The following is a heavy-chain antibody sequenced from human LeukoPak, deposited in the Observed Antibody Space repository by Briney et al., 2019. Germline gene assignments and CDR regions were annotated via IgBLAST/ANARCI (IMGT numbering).Heavy chain of an antibody. J-gene: IGHJ6*03. V-gene: IGHV4-39*07. CDR2: IYYSGST. CDR1: GGSISSSSYY. D-gene: IGHD3-10*01. Sequence: SETLSLTCTVSGGSISSSSYYWGWIRQPPGKGLEWIGSIYYSGSTYYNPSLKSRVTISVDTSKNQFSLKLSSVTAADTAVYYCARVYAPYGSGGVVLGYMDVWGKGTTVTVSS. CDR3: ARVYAPYGSGGVVLGYMDV.